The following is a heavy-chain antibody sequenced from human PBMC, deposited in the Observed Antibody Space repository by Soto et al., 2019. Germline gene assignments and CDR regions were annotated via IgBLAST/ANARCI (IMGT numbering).Heavy chain of an antibody. V-gene: IGHV3-30*18. J-gene: IGHJ6*02. Sequence: PGGSLRHSCAASGFTFSSYGMHWVRQAPGKGLEWVAVISYDGSNKYYADSVKGRFTISRDNSKNTLYLQMNSLRAEDTAVYYCAKDLSDTAMDERDYYYYGMDVWGQGTTVTVSS. CDR3: AKDLSDTAMDERDYYYYGMDV. CDR2: ISYDGSNK. CDR1: GFTFSSYG. D-gene: IGHD5-18*01.